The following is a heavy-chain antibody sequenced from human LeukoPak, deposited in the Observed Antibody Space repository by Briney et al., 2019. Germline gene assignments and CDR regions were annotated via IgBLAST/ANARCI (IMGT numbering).Heavy chain of an antibody. J-gene: IGHJ6*02. CDR1: GFPFSSYA. Sequence: GGSLRLSCSASGFPFSSYAMHWVRQAPGKGLEYVSAISDSGGRTYYADSVKGRFTISRDNSKNTLYLQMSSLRAEDTAVYFCVRGYSFGPYGMDVWGQGTTVTVSS. CDR2: ISDSGGRT. CDR3: VRGYSFGPYGMDV. V-gene: IGHV3-64D*09. D-gene: IGHD2-15*01.